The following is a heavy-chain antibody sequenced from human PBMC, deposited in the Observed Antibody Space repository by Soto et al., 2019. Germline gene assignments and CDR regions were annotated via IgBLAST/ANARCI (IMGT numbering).Heavy chain of an antibody. Sequence: GGSLRLSCAASGFTFSSYAMHWVRQAPGKGLEWVAVISYDGSNKYYADSVKGRFTISRDNSKNTLYLQMNSLRAEDTAVYYCARSMITFGGVMSPRDWTYYYYGMDVWGQGTTVTVSS. CDR3: ARSMITFGGVMSPRDWTYYYYGMDV. CDR2: ISYDGSNK. J-gene: IGHJ6*02. V-gene: IGHV3-30-3*01. CDR1: GFTFSSYA. D-gene: IGHD3-16*01.